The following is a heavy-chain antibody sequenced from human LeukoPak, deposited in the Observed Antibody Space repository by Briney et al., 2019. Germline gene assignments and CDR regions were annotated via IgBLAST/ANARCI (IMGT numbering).Heavy chain of an antibody. Sequence: SETLSLTCTLSGGSISSYYWSWIRQPPGKGLEWIGYIYYSGSTNYNPSLKSRVTISVDTSKKQFSLKLSSVTAADTAVYYCARDVGSSSASFDYWGQGTLVTVSS. CDR2: IYYSGST. V-gene: IGHV4-59*01. J-gene: IGHJ4*02. CDR3: ARDVGSSSASFDY. D-gene: IGHD6-6*01. CDR1: GGSISSYY.